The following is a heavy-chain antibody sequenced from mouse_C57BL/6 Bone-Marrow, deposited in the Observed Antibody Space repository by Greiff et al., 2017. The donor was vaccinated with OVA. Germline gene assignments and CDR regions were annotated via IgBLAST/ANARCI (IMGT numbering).Heavy chain of an antibody. V-gene: IGHV14-4*01. CDR2: IDPENGDT. Sequence: VQLKESGAELVRPGASVKLSCTASGFNIKDDYMHWVKQRPEQGLEWIGWIDPENGDTEYASKFQGKATITADTSSNTAYLQLSSLTSEDTAVYYCTTGGYDLFAYWGQGTLVTVSA. D-gene: IGHD2-2*01. J-gene: IGHJ3*01. CDR3: TTGGYDLFAY. CDR1: GFNIKDDY.